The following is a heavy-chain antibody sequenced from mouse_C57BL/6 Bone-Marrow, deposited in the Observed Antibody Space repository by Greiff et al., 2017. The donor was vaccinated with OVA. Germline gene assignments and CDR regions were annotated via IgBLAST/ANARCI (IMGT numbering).Heavy chain of an antibody. D-gene: IGHD2-12*01. CDR3: ARLEGGVYDGY. J-gene: IGHJ2*01. CDR1: GCSFTDYN. Sequence: EVQLQESGPELVKPGASVKISCKASGCSFTDYNMNWVKQSNGKSLEWIGVINPNYGTTSYHQKFKGKATLTVDQSSSTAYMQLNSLTSEDSAVYDCARLEGGVYDGYWGQGTTLTVSS. V-gene: IGHV1-39*01. CDR2: INPNYGTT.